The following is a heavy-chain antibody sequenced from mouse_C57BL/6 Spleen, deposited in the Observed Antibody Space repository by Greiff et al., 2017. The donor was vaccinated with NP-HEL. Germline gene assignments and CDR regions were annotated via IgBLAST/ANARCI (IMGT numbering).Heavy chain of an antibody. V-gene: IGHV5-17*01. CDR2: ISSGSSTI. Sequence: VQLKQSGGGLVKPGGSLKLSCAASGFTFSDYGMHWVRQAPEKGLEWVAYISSGSSTIYYADTVKGRFTISRDNAKNTLFLQMTSLRSEDTAMYYCAATEVRGYFDYWGQGTTLTVSS. CDR1: GFTFSDYG. D-gene: IGHD1-1*01. J-gene: IGHJ2*01. CDR3: AATEVRGYFDY.